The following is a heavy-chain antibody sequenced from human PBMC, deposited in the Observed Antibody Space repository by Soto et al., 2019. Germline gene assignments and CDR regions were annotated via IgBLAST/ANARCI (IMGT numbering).Heavy chain of an antibody. D-gene: IGHD2-15*01. V-gene: IGHV3-33*01. CDR3: ARPEGYCSGGSSYDAFDI. CDR2: IWYDGSNK. Sequence: GGSLRLSCAASGFTFSSYGMHWVRQAPGKGLEWVAVIWYDGSNKYYADSVKGRFTISRDNSKNTLYPQMNSLRAEDTAVYYCARPEGYCSGGSSYDAFDIWGQGTMVTVSS. J-gene: IGHJ3*02. CDR1: GFTFSSYG.